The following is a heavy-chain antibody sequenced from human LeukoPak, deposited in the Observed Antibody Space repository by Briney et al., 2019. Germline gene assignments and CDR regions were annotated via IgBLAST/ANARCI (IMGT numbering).Heavy chain of an antibody. V-gene: IGHV3-23*01. Sequence: GGSLRLSCAASGFTFSNYAMNWVRQAPGKGLEWVSGITGSGGSTYYADSVKGRFTISRDNAKNSLYLQMNSLRAEDTAVYYCARTCSGYYYSPQCFQHWGQGTLVTVSS. CDR3: ARTCSGYYYSPQCFQH. CDR2: ITGSGGST. D-gene: IGHD3-22*01. CDR1: GFTFSNYA. J-gene: IGHJ1*01.